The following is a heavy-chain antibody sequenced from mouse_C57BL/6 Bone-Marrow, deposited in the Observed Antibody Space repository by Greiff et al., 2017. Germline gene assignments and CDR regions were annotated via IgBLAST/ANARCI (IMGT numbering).Heavy chain of an antibody. CDR3: ARVLGLRRGFAY. J-gene: IGHJ3*01. D-gene: IGHD2-2*01. CDR1: GYTFTSYW. V-gene: IGHV1-59*01. Sequence: VQLQQPGAELVRPGTSVKLSCKASGYTFTSYWMHWVKQRPGQGLEWIGVIDPSDSYTNYNHKFKGKATLTVDTSSSTAYMQLSNLTSEDSEVYFCARVLGLRRGFAYWGQGTLVTVSA. CDR2: IDPSDSYT.